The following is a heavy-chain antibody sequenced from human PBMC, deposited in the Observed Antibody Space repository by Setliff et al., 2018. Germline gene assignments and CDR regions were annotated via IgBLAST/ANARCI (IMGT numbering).Heavy chain of an antibody. Sequence: ASVKVSCKASGYTFTNYAIHWVRQAPGQRLEWMGWINADNGNTKYSQNFQGRVTITRDTSASTAYMELRSLRSEDTAVYYCARSPPTSTYYDFWSGYSYYFDYWGQGTLVTVSS. CDR1: GYTFTNYA. D-gene: IGHD3-3*01. V-gene: IGHV1-3*01. J-gene: IGHJ4*02. CDR3: ARSPPTSTYYDFWSGYSYYFDY. CDR2: INADNGNT.